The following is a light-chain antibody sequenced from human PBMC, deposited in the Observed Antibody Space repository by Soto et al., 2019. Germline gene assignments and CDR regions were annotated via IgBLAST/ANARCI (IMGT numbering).Light chain of an antibody. CDR2: GAS. CDR1: QSVSSSY. V-gene: IGKV3-20*01. CDR3: QQYGSSPWT. Sequence: EIVLTQSPGTLSLSPGERATLSCRASQSVSSSYLAWYQQKPGQALRLLIYGASSRATGIPDRFSGSGSGTDFILTISRLEPEDFAVYYCQQYGSSPWTFGQGTKVEIK. J-gene: IGKJ1*01.